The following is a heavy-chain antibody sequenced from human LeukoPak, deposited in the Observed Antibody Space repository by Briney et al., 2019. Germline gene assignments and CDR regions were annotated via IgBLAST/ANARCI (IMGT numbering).Heavy chain of an antibody. Sequence: PGGSLRLSCAASGFTFSSYAMSWVRQAPGRGLEWVSGISGSGGNTYYADSVKGRFTISRDNSKNTLYLQMNSLRAEDTAVYYCAREGGAQLERPSISSDYWGQGALVTVSS. CDR2: ISGSGGNT. J-gene: IGHJ4*02. CDR3: AREGGAQLERPSISSDY. CDR1: GFTFSSYA. D-gene: IGHD1-1*01. V-gene: IGHV3-23*01.